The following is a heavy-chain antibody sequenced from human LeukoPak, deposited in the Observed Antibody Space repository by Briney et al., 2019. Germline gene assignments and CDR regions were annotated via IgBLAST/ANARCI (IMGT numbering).Heavy chain of an antibody. Sequence: SVKVSCKASGGTFSSYAISWVRQAPGQGLEWMGGIIPIFGTANYAQKFQGRVTITADKSTSTAYMELSSLRSEDTAMYYCARVLLLGYSTNYYYGMDVWGKGTTVTVSS. CDR3: ARVLLLGYSTNYYYGMDV. CDR2: IIPIFGTA. D-gene: IGHD6-13*01. V-gene: IGHV1-69*06. J-gene: IGHJ6*04. CDR1: GGTFSSYA.